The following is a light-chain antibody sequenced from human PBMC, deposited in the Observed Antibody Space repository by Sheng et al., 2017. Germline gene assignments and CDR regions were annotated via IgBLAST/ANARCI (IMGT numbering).Light chain of an antibody. CDR2: GAS. CDR1: RTINSY. V-gene: IGKV1-39*01. Sequence: DIQMTQSPSSLSASVGDRVTITCRASRTINSYFNWYQQQPGDAPKLLIYGASSLRSGVPSRFSGSASGTDSTLTIRGLQPEDVGTYFCQESYSTPWTFGQGTKVDIK. J-gene: IGKJ1*01. CDR3: QESYSTPWT.